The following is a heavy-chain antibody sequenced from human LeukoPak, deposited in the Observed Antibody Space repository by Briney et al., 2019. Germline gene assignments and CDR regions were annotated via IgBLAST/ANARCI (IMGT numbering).Heavy chain of an antibody. D-gene: IGHD5-24*01. CDR2: ISSSSSYI. V-gene: IGHV3-21*01. CDR3: ARDCYNWYAFDI. CDR1: GFTFSSYS. J-gene: IGHJ3*02. Sequence: PGGSLRLSCAASGFTFSSYSMNWVRQAPVKGLEWVSSISSSSSYIYYADSVKGRFTISRDNAKNSLYLQMNSLRAEDTAVYYCARDCYNWYAFDIWGQGTMVTVSS.